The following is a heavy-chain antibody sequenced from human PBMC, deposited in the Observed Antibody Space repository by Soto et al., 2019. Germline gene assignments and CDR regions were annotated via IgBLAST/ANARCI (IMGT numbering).Heavy chain of an antibody. CDR3: ARRCSGGSCYFSDAFDI. Sequence: SETLSLTGTVSGGSISSSSYYWGWIRQPPGKGLEWIGSIYYSGSTYYNPSLKSRVTISVDTSKNQFSLKLSSVTAADTAVYYCARRCSGGSCYFSDAFDIWGQGTMVTVSS. CDR1: GGSISSSSYY. D-gene: IGHD2-15*01. J-gene: IGHJ3*02. V-gene: IGHV4-39*01. CDR2: IYYSGST.